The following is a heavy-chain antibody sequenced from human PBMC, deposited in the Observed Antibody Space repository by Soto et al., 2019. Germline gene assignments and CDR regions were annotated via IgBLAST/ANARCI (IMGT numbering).Heavy chain of an antibody. CDR1: GGTFSSYA. J-gene: IGHJ6*02. CDR3: ARCIAARAEELGHYYYGMDV. V-gene: IGHV1-69*13. Sequence: SVKVSCKASGGTFSSYAISWVRQAPGQGLEWMGGIIPIFGTANYAQKFQGRVTITADESTSTAYMELSSLRSEDTAVYYCARCIAARAEELGHYYYGMDVWGQGTTVTVSS. D-gene: IGHD6-6*01. CDR2: IIPIFGTA.